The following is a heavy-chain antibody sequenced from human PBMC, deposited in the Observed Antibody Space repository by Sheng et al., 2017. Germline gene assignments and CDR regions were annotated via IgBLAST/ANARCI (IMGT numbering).Heavy chain of an antibody. CDR2: IIPLFGSA. J-gene: IGHJ5*02. Sequence: QVQLVQSGAEVKKPGSSVKVSCKASGDIFTNYAITWVRQAPGQGLEWMGGIIPLFGSANYAQKFQGRVTITADESSGTAYIELSSLRSEDTAVYYCARDAAAALDLWGQGTLVTVSS. CDR1: GDIFTNYA. D-gene: IGHD6-13*01. V-gene: IGHV1-69*13. CDR3: ARDAAAALDL.